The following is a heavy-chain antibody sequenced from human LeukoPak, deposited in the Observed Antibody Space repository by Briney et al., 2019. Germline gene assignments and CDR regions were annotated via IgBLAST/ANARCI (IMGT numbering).Heavy chain of an antibody. J-gene: IGHJ4*02. CDR1: GFTFSSYA. D-gene: IGHD6-19*01. CDR3: AKALLGYTSGPYDH. Sequence: GSLRLSCAASGFTFSSYAMSWVRQAPGKGLEWVSAISGSGGSTYYADSVKGRFTISRDNSKNTLYLQMNSLRAEDTALYYCAKALLGYTSGPYDHWGQGTLVTVSS. V-gene: IGHV3-23*01. CDR2: ISGSGGST.